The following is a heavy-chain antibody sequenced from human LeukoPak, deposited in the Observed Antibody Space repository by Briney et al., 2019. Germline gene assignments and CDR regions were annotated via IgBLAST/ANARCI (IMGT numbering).Heavy chain of an antibody. J-gene: IGHJ4*02. Sequence: GGSLRLSCAASGFTFSNTWMSWVRQAPGKGLEWVGRIKSKTDGGTTDYAAPVKGRFTISRDESKNTLYLQMNSLKTEDTAVYYCAKGTLSIAAAGLPRGPWGQGTLVTVSS. CDR1: GFTFSNTW. CDR3: AKGTLSIAAAGLPRGP. D-gene: IGHD6-13*01. CDR2: IKSKTDGGTT. V-gene: IGHV3-15*01.